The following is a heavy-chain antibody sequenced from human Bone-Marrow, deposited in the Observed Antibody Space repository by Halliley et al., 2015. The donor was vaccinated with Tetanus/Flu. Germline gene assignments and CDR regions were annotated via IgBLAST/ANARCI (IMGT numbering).Heavy chain of an antibody. D-gene: IGHD6-13*01. CDR3: ARTAAPTTQFDN. CDR1: GDSINSIIYF. Sequence: TLSLTCTVSGDSINSIIYFWGWIRQPPGKGLEWIGNIHSGGSTHYNPSLKSRVTISVDTSKNRFSLNLISVTAADTAVYFCARTAAPTTQFDNWGLGVLVTVSS. V-gene: IGHV4-39*01. CDR2: IHSGGST. J-gene: IGHJ4*02.